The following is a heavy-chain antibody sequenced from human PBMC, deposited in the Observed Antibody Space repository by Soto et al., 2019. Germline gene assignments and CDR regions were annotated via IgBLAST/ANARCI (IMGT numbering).Heavy chain of an antibody. J-gene: IGHJ6*02. CDR3: AREGCSITSCYPPYYYYGMDV. Sequence: SETLSLTCTVSGGSISSYYWSWIRQPPGKGLEWIGYIYYSGSTNYNPSLKSRVTISVDTSKNQFSLKLSSVTAADTAVYYCAREGCSITSCYPPYYYYGMDVWGQGTTVTVSS. CDR1: GGSISSYY. V-gene: IGHV4-59*01. CDR2: IYYSGST. D-gene: IGHD2-2*01.